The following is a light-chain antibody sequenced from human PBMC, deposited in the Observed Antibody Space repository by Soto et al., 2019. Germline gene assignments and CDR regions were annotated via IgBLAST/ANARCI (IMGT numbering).Light chain of an antibody. CDR1: QSVSLTA. J-gene: IGKJ4*01. Sequence: EIVLTQSPGTLSLSPGERATLSCSASQSVSLTAVAWYQHKPGQAPRLLIYGASFRATGIPHRFSGSGAGTDFTLTISSLESEDAAVYYCQQYSSSPLTFGGGTKVEIK. CDR2: GAS. CDR3: QQYSSSPLT. V-gene: IGKV3-20*01.